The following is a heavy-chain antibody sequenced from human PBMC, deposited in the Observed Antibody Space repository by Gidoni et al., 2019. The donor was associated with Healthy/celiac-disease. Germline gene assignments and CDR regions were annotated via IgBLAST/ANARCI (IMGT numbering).Heavy chain of an antibody. D-gene: IGHD6-19*01. CDR3: WNSGGGRFDY. J-gene: IGHJ4*02. CDR2: IYYSGST. V-gene: IGHV4-39*01. CDR1: GGSISSSRYY. Sequence: QLQLQASGPGLVKPSETLSLTCTVSGGSISSSRYYWGWIRQPPGKGLEWIGSIYYSGSTNYNPSLKSRVTISVDTSKNKFSLKLSSVTAADTAVYYCWNSGGGRFDYWGQGTLVTVSS.